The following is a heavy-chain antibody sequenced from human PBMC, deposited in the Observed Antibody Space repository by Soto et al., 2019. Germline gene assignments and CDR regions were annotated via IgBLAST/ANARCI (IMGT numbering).Heavy chain of an antibody. CDR2: ISYDGNTK. J-gene: IGHJ4*02. CDR3: AKETSAYEIDY. V-gene: IGHV3-30-3*01. D-gene: IGHD5-12*01. CDR1: GFICSGYA. Sequence: ESGGGVVQPGRSLRLSCAASGFICSGYAMHWVRQAPGKGLEWVAVISYDGNTKYYADSVKGRFTVSRDNSKNTLYVQMNNLSAEDTAMYYCAKETSAYEIDYWGQGTLVTVSS.